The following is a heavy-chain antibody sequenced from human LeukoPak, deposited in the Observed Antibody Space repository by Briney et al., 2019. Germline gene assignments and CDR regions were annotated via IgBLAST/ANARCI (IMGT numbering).Heavy chain of an antibody. CDR3: ARNYYDSSGYYYIGY. CDR2: IYSGGST. D-gene: IGHD3-22*01. V-gene: IGHV3-66*01. J-gene: IGHJ4*02. Sequence: PGGSLRLSCAASGFTFSSYWMSWVRQAPGKGLEWVSVIYSGGSTYYADSVKGRFTISRDNSKNTLYLQMNSLRAEDTAVYYCARNYYDSSGYYYIGYWGQGTLVTVSS. CDR1: GFTFSSYW.